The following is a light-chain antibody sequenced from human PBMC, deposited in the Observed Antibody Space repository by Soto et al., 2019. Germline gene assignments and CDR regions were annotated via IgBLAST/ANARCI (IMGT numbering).Light chain of an antibody. J-gene: IGKJ4*02. V-gene: IGKV3-15*01. CDR3: QHFNKWPHMPA. Sequence: IVLTQYPATLSVSPGERATLSCRASQAVGSNLAWYQQRPGQAPRLLIYDASTRATGIPHRFSGGGSGTDFTLTSSSLQSDDFAVYYGQHFNKWPHMPAFGGGTKLAIK. CDR2: DAS. CDR1: QAVGSN.